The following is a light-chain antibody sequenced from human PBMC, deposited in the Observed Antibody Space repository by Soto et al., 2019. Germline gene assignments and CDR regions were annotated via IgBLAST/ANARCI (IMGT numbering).Light chain of an antibody. CDR1: QSVISNY. Sequence: EIVLTQSPGTLSLSPGERATLSCRASQSVISNYFSWFQQKPGQAPRLLIYGISSRATGIPDRFSGSGSGTDFTLTISGLEPEDFAVYYCHQYGSTPRTFRQGTKLEIK. CDR2: GIS. J-gene: IGKJ2*01. V-gene: IGKV3-20*01. CDR3: HQYGSTPRT.